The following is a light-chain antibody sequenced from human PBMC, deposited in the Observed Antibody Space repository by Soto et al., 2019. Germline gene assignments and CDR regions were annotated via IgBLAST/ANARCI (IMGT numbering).Light chain of an antibody. CDR3: SSYTSSGTLV. CDR2: DVS. CDR1: SSDVGGYNY. J-gene: IGLJ1*01. V-gene: IGLV2-14*01. Sequence: QSALTQPASVSGSPGQSITISCTGTSSDVGGYNYVSWYQQHPGKAPKLMIYDVSYWPSGVSNRFSGSKSGNTASLTISGLQAEDEADYYCSSYTSSGTLVFGTGTKLTVL.